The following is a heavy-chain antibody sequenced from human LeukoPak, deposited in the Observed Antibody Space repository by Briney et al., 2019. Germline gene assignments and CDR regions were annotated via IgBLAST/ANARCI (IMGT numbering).Heavy chain of an antibody. V-gene: IGHV1-18*01. Sequence: ASVKVSCKASGYTFTKYGINWVRQAPGQGLEWMGWISTYNGNTNYAPRLQGRVTMTTDTSTTTAFMELWSLTSDDTAVYYCARDVRIAVAAPDYWGQGSLVTVSS. CDR2: ISTYNGNT. CDR3: ARDVRIAVAAPDY. CDR1: GYTFTKYG. J-gene: IGHJ4*02. D-gene: IGHD6-19*01.